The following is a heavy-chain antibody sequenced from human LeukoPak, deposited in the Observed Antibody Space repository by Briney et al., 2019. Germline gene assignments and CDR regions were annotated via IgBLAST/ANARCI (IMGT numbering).Heavy chain of an antibody. D-gene: IGHD3-9*01. CDR2: IYHSGST. CDR3: ARDRLRYFDWLLLAN. CDR1: GYSISSGYY. J-gene: IGHJ4*02. V-gene: IGHV4-38-2*02. Sequence: SETLSLTCTVSGYSISSGYYWGWIRQPPGKGLEWIGSIYHSGSTYYNPSLKSRVTISVDTSKNQFSLKLSSATAADTAVYYCARDRLRYFDWLLLANWGQGTLVTVSS.